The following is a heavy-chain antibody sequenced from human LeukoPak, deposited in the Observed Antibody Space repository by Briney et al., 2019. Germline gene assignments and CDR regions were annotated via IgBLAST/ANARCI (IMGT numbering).Heavy chain of an antibody. J-gene: IGHJ4*02. V-gene: IGHV3-30-3*01. CDR2: ISYDGSNK. CDR1: GFTFSSYA. Sequence: GGSLRLSCAASGFTFSSYAMHWVRQAPGKGLEWVAVISYDGSNKYYADSVKGRFTISRDNSKNTLYLQMNSLRAEDTAVYYCARGGSYGGYCDYWGQGTLVTVSS. CDR3: ARGGSYGGYCDY. D-gene: IGHD1-26*01.